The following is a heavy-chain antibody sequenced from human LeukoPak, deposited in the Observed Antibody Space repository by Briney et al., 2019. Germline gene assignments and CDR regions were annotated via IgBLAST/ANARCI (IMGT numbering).Heavy chain of an antibody. Sequence: GGSLRLSCAVSGFTLSDLNMDWVRQAPGKGLEWVGRTTNKAHSYTTEYAASVKGRFTISRDDSQNSLYLQMNSLKTEDTAVYYCARAPSGLDYWGQGILVTVSS. CDR2: TTNKAHSYTT. CDR3: ARAPSGLDY. J-gene: IGHJ4*02. V-gene: IGHV3-72*01. D-gene: IGHD2-15*01. CDR1: GFTLSDLN.